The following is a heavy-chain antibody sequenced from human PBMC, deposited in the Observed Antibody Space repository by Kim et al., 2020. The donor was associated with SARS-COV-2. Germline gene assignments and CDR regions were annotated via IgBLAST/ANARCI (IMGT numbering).Heavy chain of an antibody. V-gene: IGHV3-74*01. D-gene: IGHD6-13*01. CDR2: SNSDGSVT. CDR1: GFTLTNYW. CDR3: ARGSFQQGFDP. J-gene: IGHJ5*02. Sequence: GGSLRLSCEASGFTLTNYWMNWVRQGPGKGLVWVSRSNSDGSVTHYADSVKGRFTISRDNAKNTLFLQLNSLGVEDTAIYYCARGSFQQGFDPWGKGTVVTVSS.